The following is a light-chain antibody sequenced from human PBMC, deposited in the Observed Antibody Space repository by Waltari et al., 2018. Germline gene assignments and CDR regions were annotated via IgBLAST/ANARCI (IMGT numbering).Light chain of an antibody. CDR1: RSIFYSPNKNNY. Sequence: DIVMTQSPDSLAVSLGERATINCKSSRSIFYSPNKNNYLAWYQHKPGQPPKLLIYWASTRQSGVADRISGSGSGTDFTLTISSLQAEDVAVYYCQQYFSTPYNFGQGTKLEIK. CDR3: QQYFSTPYN. J-gene: IGKJ2*01. V-gene: IGKV4-1*01. CDR2: WAS.